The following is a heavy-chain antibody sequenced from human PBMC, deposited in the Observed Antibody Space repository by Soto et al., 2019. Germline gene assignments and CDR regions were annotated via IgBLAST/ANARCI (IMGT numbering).Heavy chain of an antibody. V-gene: IGHV4-39*01. CDR2: IYYSGST. D-gene: IGHD2-15*01. Sequence: SETLSLTCTVSGGSISSSSYYWGWIRQPPGKGLEWIGSIYYSGSTYYNPSLKSRVTISVDTSKNQFSLKLSSVTAADTAVYYCARGVVVAATWAYWGQGTLVTVSS. CDR3: ARGVVVAATWAY. J-gene: IGHJ4*02. CDR1: GGSISSSSYY.